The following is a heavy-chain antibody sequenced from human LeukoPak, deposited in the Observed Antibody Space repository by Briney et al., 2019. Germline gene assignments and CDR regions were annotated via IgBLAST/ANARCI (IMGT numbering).Heavy chain of an antibody. Sequence: GASVKVSCKASGYTFTGYYMHWVRQAPGQGLEWMGWINPNSGGTNYAQKFQGRVTITTDESTSTAYMELSSLRSEDTAVYYCARAFGYGDSYYFDYWGQGTLVTVSS. CDR2: INPNSGGT. V-gene: IGHV1-2*02. CDR1: GYTFTGYY. J-gene: IGHJ4*02. CDR3: ARAFGYGDSYYFDY. D-gene: IGHD4-17*01.